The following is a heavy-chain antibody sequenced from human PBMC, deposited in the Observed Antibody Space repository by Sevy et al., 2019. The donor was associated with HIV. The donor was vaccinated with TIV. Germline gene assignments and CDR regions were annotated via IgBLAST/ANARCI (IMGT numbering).Heavy chain of an antibody. CDR3: AREAVGASSTHFDY. Sequence: ASVKVSCKAFGYTFTDYYIHWARQAPGQGPEWMGWFNPDSGYTNYAQKFLGRVTMTRDTSISTAYMDLSRLGSDDTAVYYCAREAVGASSTHFDYWGQGTLVTVSS. CDR2: FNPDSGYT. J-gene: IGHJ4*02. CDR1: GYTFTDYY. D-gene: IGHD1-26*01. V-gene: IGHV1-2*02.